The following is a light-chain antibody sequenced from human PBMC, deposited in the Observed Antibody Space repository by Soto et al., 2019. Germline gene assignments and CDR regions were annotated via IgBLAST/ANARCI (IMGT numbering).Light chain of an antibody. CDR3: QQYNNWPPRT. V-gene: IGKV3-15*01. J-gene: IGKJ1*01. CDR1: QSISSN. CDR2: GAS. Sequence: EIVMTQSPATLSVSPWGRATLSCRASQSISSNLAWYQQKPGQAPRLLIYGASTRATGIPARFSGSGSGTKFTLTISSLQSEDFAVYYCQQYNNWPPRTFGQGTKV.